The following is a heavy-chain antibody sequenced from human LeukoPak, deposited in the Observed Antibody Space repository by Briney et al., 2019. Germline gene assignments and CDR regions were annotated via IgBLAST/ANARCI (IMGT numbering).Heavy chain of an antibody. J-gene: IGHJ6*02. Sequence: GGSLRLSCAASGFTVSSNYMSWVRQAPGKGQEWVSVIYSGGSTYYADSVKGRFTISRDNSKNTLYLQMNSLRAEDTAVYYCARDQEYYGSGSYGYGMDVWGQGTTVTVSS. CDR3: ARDQEYYGSGSYGYGMDV. CDR2: IYSGGST. D-gene: IGHD3-10*01. V-gene: IGHV3-66*01. CDR1: GFTVSSNY.